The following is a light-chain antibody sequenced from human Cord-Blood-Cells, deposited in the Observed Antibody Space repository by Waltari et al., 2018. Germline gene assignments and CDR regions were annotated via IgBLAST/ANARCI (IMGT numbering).Light chain of an antibody. CDR2: AAS. Sequence: DIQMTQSPSSLSASVGDRVTITCRASQSISSYLNWYQQKPGKAPKLLIYAASSLQSGVPSRLSGSGSATYFTLTISSLRTEDFATYYCQQSYSTPFTFGPGTKVDIK. J-gene: IGKJ3*01. CDR1: QSISSY. V-gene: IGKV1-39*01. CDR3: QQSYSTPFT.